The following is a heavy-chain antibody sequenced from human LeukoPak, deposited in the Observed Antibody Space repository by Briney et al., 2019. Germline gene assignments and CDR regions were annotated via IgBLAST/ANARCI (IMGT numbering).Heavy chain of an antibody. CDR2: IIRIFGTA. J-gene: IGHJ4*02. V-gene: IGHV1-69*13. Sequence: SVKVSCKASGGTFSSYAISWVRQAPGQGLEWMGGIIRIFGTAKHAEKFQGRVTITADESTGTAYMELSSLRSEDTAVYYCATGPTIFGVVQVYWGQGTLVTVSS. CDR1: GGTFSSYA. D-gene: IGHD3-3*01. CDR3: ATGPTIFGVVQVY.